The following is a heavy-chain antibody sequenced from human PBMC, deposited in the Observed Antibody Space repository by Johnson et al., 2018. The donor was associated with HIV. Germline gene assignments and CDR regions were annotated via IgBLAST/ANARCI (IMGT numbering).Heavy chain of an antibody. V-gene: IGHV3-30-3*01. Sequence: QVQLVESGGGVVQPGRSLRLSCAASGITVSSTYMTWVRQAPGKGLEWVAVISYDGSNKYYADSVKGRFTISRDNSKNTVYLQMNSLRAEDTAGYYCARDSPQLVGDAFDIWGQGTMVTVSS. CDR3: ARDSPQLVGDAFDI. CDR1: GITVSSTY. D-gene: IGHD6-13*01. CDR2: ISYDGSNK. J-gene: IGHJ3*02.